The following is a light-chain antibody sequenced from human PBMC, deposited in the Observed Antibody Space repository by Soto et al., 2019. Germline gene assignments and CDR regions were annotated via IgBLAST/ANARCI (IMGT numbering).Light chain of an antibody. J-gene: IGLJ2*01. V-gene: IGLV2-14*01. Sequence: QSALTQPASVSGSPGQSITISCSGTSSDVGAYDFVSWYQHHPGKAPKLMIFEVSNRPSGVSNRFSGSKSGNMASLTISGLQAEDEAHYYCSAYTTNAALVVFGGGTKVTVL. CDR1: SSDVGAYDF. CDR3: SAYTTNAALVV. CDR2: EVS.